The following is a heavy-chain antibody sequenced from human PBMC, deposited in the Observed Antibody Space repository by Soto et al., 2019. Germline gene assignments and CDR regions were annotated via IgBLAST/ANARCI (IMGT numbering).Heavy chain of an antibody. J-gene: IGHJ6*02. CDR1: GFTFSSYG. CDR2: IWYDGSNK. Sequence: QVQLVESGGGVVQPGRSLRLSCAASGFTFSSYGMHWVRQAPGKGLEWVAVIWYDGSNKYYADSVKGRFTISRDNSKNTLYLQMNSLRAEDTAVYYCARDGSGSYTYYYYYGMDVWGQGTTVTVSS. V-gene: IGHV3-33*01. CDR3: ARDGSGSYTYYYYYGMDV. D-gene: IGHD3-10*01.